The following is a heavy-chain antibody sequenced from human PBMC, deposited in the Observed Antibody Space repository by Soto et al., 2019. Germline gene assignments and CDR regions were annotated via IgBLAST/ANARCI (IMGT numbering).Heavy chain of an antibody. CDR2: ISWNSGSI. D-gene: IGHD3-10*01. Sequence: EVQLVESGGGLVQPGRSLRLSCAASGFTFDDYVIHWVRQAPGKGLEWVSGISWNSGSIGYADSVKGRFTISRDNAKNSLYLQVNSLRAEDTPLYYCAKDFFGEVSSYMDFWGKGTTVTVSS. V-gene: IGHV3-9*01. CDR3: AKDFFGEVSSYMDF. J-gene: IGHJ6*03. CDR1: GFTFDDYV.